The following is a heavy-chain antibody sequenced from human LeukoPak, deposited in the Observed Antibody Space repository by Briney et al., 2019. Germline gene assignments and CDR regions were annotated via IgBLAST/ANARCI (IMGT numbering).Heavy chain of an antibody. D-gene: IGHD3-10*01. CDR2: IYYSGNT. J-gene: IGHJ4*02. CDR3: ATDNSYGSGSYYT. CDR1: GFTFNSYA. Sequence: GSLRLSCAASGFTFNSYAMSWVRQAPGKGLEWIGYIYYSGNTNYNPSLKSRVTISVDTSKNQFSLKLSSVTAADTAVYYCATDNSYGSGSYYTWGQGTLVTVSS. V-gene: IGHV4-59*01.